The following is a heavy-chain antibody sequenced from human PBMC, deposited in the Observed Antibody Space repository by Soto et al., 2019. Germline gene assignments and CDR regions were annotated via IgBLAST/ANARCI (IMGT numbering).Heavy chain of an antibody. V-gene: IGHV2-5*02. D-gene: IGHD5-12*01. Sequence: QITVKESGPTLVKPTQTLTLTCTVSGFSLSTSGVAVAWIRQPPGKALEWLALLYWDDDERYSPPLMSRLTITKDNSKNQVVLTMTNMDPVDTGTYYCVHRQYNGYDWGYFDYWGQGSLVAVSS. CDR3: VHRQYNGYDWGYFDY. CDR2: LYWDDDE. J-gene: IGHJ4*02. CDR1: GFSLSTSGVA.